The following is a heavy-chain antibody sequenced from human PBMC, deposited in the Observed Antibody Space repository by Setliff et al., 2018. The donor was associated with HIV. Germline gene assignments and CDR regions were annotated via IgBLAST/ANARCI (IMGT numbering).Heavy chain of an antibody. CDR2: ISTSSRTV. Sequence: PGGSLRLSCAASGFTFSGYSMNWVRQAPGKGLEWVSYISTSSRTVYYADSVKGRFTISRDNAKNMLYLQMNSLSADDTAVYYCVRGSGYYYFDNWGQGALVTVSS. D-gene: IGHD3-22*01. J-gene: IGHJ4*02. CDR1: GFTFSGYS. CDR3: VRGSGYYYFDN. V-gene: IGHV3-48*01.